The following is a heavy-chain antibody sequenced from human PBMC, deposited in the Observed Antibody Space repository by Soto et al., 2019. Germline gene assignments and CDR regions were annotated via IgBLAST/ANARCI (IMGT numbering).Heavy chain of an antibody. CDR2: ISGSGGST. Sequence: PGGSLRLSCAASGFTFSSYAMSWVRQAPGKGLEWVSAISGSGGSTYYADSVKGRFTISRDNSKNTLYLQMNSLRAEDTAVYYCAFWWFELDPFNWFDPWGQGTLVTVSS. J-gene: IGHJ5*02. CDR3: AFWWFELDPFNWFDP. V-gene: IGHV3-23*01. CDR1: GFTFSSYA. D-gene: IGHD1-1*01.